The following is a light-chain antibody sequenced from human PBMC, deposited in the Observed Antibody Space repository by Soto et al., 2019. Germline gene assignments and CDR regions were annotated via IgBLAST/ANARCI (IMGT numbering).Light chain of an antibody. V-gene: IGKV4-1*01. CDR2: WAS. J-gene: IGKJ1*01. CDR3: QQYYNFPRT. Sequence: DIVMTQSPDSLTVSLGERATINCTSSQTIFYSSNNRNYLAWYQQRPGQPPKLLIYWASTRESGVPDRFSGSGSGTDFTLTISSLQNEDVELYYCQQYYNFPRTFGQGTKVDIK. CDR1: QTIFYSSNNRNY.